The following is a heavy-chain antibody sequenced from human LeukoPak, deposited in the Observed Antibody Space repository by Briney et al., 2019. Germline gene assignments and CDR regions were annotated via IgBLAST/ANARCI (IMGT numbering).Heavy chain of an antibody. CDR3: VRDSLSITKTAAGDTFDI. Sequence: GASVKVSCKASGYTFTSYAMNWVRQAPGQGLEWMGWINTNTGNPTYAQGFTGRFVFSLDTSVSTAYLQISSLKAEDTAVYYCVRDSLSITKTAAGDTFDIWGQGTMVAVSS. CDR2: INTNTGNP. V-gene: IGHV7-4-1*02. D-gene: IGHD1-20*01. CDR1: GYTFTSYA. J-gene: IGHJ3*02.